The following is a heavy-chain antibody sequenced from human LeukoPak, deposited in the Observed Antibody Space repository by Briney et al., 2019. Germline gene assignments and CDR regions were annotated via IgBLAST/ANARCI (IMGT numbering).Heavy chain of an antibody. J-gene: IGHJ4*02. D-gene: IGHD5-12*01. CDR1: GFIVSNNY. Sequence: GGSLRLSCAASGFIVSNNYMSWVRQAPGKGLEWVSVIGGSNGITFYVGSVKGRFTISRDNSKDTLYLQMNSLRAEDTAVYYCARNENSGWGYFDYWGQGTLVTVSS. CDR3: ARNENSGWGYFDY. CDR2: IGGSNGIT. V-gene: IGHV3-53*01.